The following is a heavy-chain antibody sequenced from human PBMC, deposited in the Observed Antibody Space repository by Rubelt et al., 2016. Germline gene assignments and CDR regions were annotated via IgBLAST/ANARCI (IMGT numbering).Heavy chain of an antibody. J-gene: IGHJ4*02. D-gene: IGHD1-7*01. V-gene: IGHV4-34*01. CDR2: SKYSGST. CDR3: ARGEWELELDY. CDR1: VGSFSGYY. Sequence: QVQLQQWGAGLLKPSETLSLPCAVYVGSFSGYYWSWIRQPPGRGLGWIGESKYSGSTNYNPFLKSRVTISVDPSKNQFSLKLSSVTAADTAVYYCARGEWELELDYWGQGTLVTVSS.